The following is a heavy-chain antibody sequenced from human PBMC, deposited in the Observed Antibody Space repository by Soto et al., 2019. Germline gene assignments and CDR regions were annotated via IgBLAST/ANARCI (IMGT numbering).Heavy chain of an antibody. J-gene: IGHJ6*03. D-gene: IGHD2-2*01. V-gene: IGHV4-59*01. Sequence: SETLSLTCTVSGGSISSYYWSWIRQPPGKGLEWIGYIYYSGSTNYNPSLKSRVTISVDTSKNQFSLKLSSVTAADTAVYYCARDLSRSQKGLLRPRVGYYMDVWGKGTTVTVSS. CDR2: IYYSGST. CDR1: GGSISSYY. CDR3: ARDLSRSQKGLLRPRVGYYMDV.